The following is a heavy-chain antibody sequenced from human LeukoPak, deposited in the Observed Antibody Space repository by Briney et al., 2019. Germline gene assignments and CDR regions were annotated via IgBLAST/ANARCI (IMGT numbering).Heavy chain of an antibody. V-gene: IGHV1-2*02. J-gene: IGHJ4*02. CDR2: INPNSGDT. D-gene: IGHD6-13*01. CDR3: ARDLGIAAPTD. Sequence: GASVKVSCKASGYIFTGYYMHWVRQAPGQGLEWMGWINPNSGDTNYAQKFQGRVTMTRDTSISTAYMELSRLRSDDTAVYYGARDLGIAAPTDWGQGTLVTVSS. CDR1: GYIFTGYY.